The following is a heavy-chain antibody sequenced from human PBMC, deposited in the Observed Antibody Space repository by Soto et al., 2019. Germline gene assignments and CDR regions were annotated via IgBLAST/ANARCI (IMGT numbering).Heavy chain of an antibody. J-gene: IGHJ6*03. CDR2: IWYDGSNK. CDR1: GFTVSSYG. V-gene: IGHV3-33*01. CDR3: ARDLNYYYMDV. Sequence: GGSLRLSCAAAGFTVSSYGMHWVRQAPGKGLEWVAVIWYDGSNKYYADSVKGRFTISRDNSKNTLYLQMNSLRAEDTAVYYCARDLNYYYMDVWGKGTTVTVSS.